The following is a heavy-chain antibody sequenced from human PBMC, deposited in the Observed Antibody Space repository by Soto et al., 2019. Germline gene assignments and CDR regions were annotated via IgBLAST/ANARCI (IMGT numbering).Heavy chain of an antibody. V-gene: IGHV1-3*05. CDR2: INAGNGNT. Sequence: QVQLVQSGAEEKKPGASVKVSCKASGYTFTSYAMHWVRQAPGQRLEWMGWINAGNGNTKYSPKFQGIVTITRDTSASTAYMELSSLRYEDTAGYYCASESYGGEFEYWGQGTLVTVSS. CDR1: GYTFTSYA. CDR3: ASESYGGEFEY. J-gene: IGHJ4*02. D-gene: IGHD4-17*01.